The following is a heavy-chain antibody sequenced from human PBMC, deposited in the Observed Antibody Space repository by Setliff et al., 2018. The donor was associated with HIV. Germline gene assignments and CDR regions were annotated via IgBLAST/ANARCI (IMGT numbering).Heavy chain of an antibody. CDR2: INPTGGST. CDR1: GYSFTSDY. D-gene: IGHD6-6*01. J-gene: IGHJ3*02. Sequence: GASVKVSCKASGYSFTSDYMHWVRQAPGQGLEWMGIINPTGGSTYYAQKFQGRVTLTRDASTSTVYVELSSLRSEDTAVYYCARSSPLYSRSFDAFDIWGQGTMVTVS. CDR3: ARSSPLYSRSFDAFDI. V-gene: IGHV1-46*01.